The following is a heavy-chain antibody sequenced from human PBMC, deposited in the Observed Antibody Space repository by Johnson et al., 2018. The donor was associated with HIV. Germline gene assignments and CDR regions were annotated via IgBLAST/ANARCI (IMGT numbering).Heavy chain of an antibody. CDR2: IYSGGKT. CDR1: GFTVSSNY. V-gene: IGHV3-66*02. D-gene: IGHD1-26*01. Sequence: VQLVESGGGLVQPGGSLRLSCAASGFTVSSNYMSWVRQAPGKGLEWVSVIYSGGKTYYGDSVSGRFTISRDNSKNTVSLQMNSLRAEDTAVYFCARDLIVGTTRTGAFDIWGQGTKVTVSS. J-gene: IGHJ3*02. CDR3: ARDLIVGTTRTGAFDI.